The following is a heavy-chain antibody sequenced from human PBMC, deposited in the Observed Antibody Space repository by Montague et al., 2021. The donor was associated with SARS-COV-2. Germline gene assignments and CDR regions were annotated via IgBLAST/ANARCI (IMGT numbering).Heavy chain of an antibody. V-gene: IGHV4-31*03. D-gene: IGHD6-19*01. CDR1: GGSISGGGYY. CDR2: IYYSGST. Sequence: TLSLTCTVSGGSISGGGYYWSWIRQHPGQGLEWIGYIYYSGSTYYTLSLKSRVTISVDTSKNQFSLKLSSVTAADTAVYYCARDFGPYSSGWGDYYDMDVWGQGTTVTVSS. J-gene: IGHJ6*02. CDR3: ARDFGPYSSGWGDYYDMDV.